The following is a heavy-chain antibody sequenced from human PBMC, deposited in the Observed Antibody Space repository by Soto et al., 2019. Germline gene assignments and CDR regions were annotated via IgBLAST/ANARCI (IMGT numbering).Heavy chain of an antibody. CDR1: GGSISSSSYY. V-gene: IGHV4-39*01. D-gene: IGHD1-1*01. Sequence: QLQLQESGPGLVKPSETLSLTCTVSGGSISSSSYYWGWIRQPPGKGLELIGSIYYSGSTYYNPSLKSRVTISVDTSQNQCPLKLSSVTAADTSVYYCAKVDDHIYYGMDVWGQGTTVTVSS. J-gene: IGHJ6*02. CDR3: AKVDDHIYYGMDV. CDR2: IYYSGST.